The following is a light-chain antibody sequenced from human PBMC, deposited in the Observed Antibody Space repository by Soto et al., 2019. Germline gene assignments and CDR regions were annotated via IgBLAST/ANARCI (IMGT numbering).Light chain of an antibody. V-gene: IGLV7-43*01. CDR1: TGAVTSGYY. CDR2: STS. Sequence: QAVVTQEPSLTVSPGGTVTLTCASSTGAVTSGYYPNWFQQKPGQAPRALIYSTSNKRSWTPARFSGSLLGGKAALTLSGVQPEDEAEYYCLLFYGGYWVFGGGTKLTVL. J-gene: IGLJ3*02. CDR3: LLFYGGYWV.